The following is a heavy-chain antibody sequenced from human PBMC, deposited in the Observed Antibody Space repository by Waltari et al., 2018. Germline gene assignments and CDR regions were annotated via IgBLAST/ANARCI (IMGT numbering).Heavy chain of an antibody. CDR1: GCTFSDYY. V-gene: IGHV3-11*01. Sequence: QVQLMESGGGSVKPGGSLRLSCAASGCTFSDYYMTWIRQAPGKGLEGVSYISISGNTIDYADSVKGRFTISRDNAKNSLYLHMNSLRAEDTAVYYCARRGGYSGYYFDYWGQGNLVTVSS. J-gene: IGHJ4*02. CDR3: ARRGGYSGYYFDY. CDR2: ISISGNTI. D-gene: IGHD5-12*01.